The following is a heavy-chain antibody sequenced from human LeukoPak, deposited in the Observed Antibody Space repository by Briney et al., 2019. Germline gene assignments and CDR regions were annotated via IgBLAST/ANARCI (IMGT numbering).Heavy chain of an antibody. CDR1: GYTFSSYE. D-gene: IGHD5-18*01. CDR2: MSSRGGHI. J-gene: IGHJ3*02. CDR3: ARGSRGSSHGLAFDM. Sequence: GGSLRLSCVASGYTFSSYEMNWVRQAPGKGLEWVSLMSSRGGHIYYADSVKGRLTISRDNAKNTLYFQMDSLSAGDTAVYYCARGSRGSSHGLAFDMWGQGTMVTVSS. V-gene: IGHV3-48*03.